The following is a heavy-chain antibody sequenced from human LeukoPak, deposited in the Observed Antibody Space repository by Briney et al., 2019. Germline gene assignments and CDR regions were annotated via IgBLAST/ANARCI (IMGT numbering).Heavy chain of an antibody. CDR1: GGSISSYY. CDR2: IYYSGTT. J-gene: IGHJ3*02. D-gene: IGHD6-6*01. CDR3: ARLPHIAARPSGDAFDI. Sequence: SSETLSLTCTVSGGSISSYYWSWIRQPPGKGLEWIGYIYYSGTTNYNPSLKSRVTISVDTSKNQFSLKLSSVTAADTAVYYCARLPHIAARPSGDAFDIWGQGTMVTVSS. V-gene: IGHV4-59*08.